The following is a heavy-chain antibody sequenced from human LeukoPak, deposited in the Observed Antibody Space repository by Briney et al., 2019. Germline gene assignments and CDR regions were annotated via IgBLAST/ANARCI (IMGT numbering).Heavy chain of an antibody. CDR1: GFTLSSSS. J-gene: IGHJ4*02. Sequence: GGSLRLSCAASGFTLSSSSMNWVRQAPGKGLEWVSGISDSGGSTYYAQSVKGRFTISRDNSKSTLYLQMNSLRADDTAVYYSATRQESDWGQGTLVMVSS. D-gene: IGHD3-10*01. CDR3: ATRQESD. CDR2: ISDSGGST. V-gene: IGHV3-23*01.